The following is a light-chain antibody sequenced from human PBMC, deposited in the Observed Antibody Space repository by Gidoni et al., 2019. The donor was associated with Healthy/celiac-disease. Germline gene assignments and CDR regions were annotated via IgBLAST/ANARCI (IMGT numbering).Light chain of an antibody. CDR2: EVS. J-gene: IGLJ2*01. CDR3: SSYTSSSTPVV. Sequence: QSALTQPASVSGSPGQSITISCTGPRSDVGGYNYVSWYQQHPGKAPKLMIYEVSNRPSGVSNRFSGSKSGNTASLTISGLQAEDEADYYCSSYTSSSTPVVFGGGTKLTVL. V-gene: IGLV2-14*01. CDR1: RSDVGGYNY.